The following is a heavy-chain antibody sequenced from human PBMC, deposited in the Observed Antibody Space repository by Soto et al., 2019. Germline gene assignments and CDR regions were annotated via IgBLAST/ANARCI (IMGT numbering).Heavy chain of an antibody. CDR2: IWYDGSEK. CDR1: GFTFRSHG. J-gene: IGHJ5*02. V-gene: IGHV3-33*01. CDR3: ARWSDNKVVDP. D-gene: IGHD1-1*01. Sequence: QVQLAESGGGVVQPGRSLRLSCEASGFTFRSHGMHWVRQAPGKGLEWLAVIWYDGSEKYYADSVKGRFTISRDNSKNTLYLQMNSLTVEDTAVYYCARWSDNKVVDPWGQGTVVTVS.